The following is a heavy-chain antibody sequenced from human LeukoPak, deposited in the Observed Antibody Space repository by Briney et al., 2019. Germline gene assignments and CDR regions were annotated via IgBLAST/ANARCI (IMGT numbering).Heavy chain of an antibody. CDR3: ARGPRGGNGFSY. Sequence: GRSLRLSCAASGFTFSSDWMSSVRQPPGKGLEWVANIKQDGSERYYVDSVKGRFTISRENAKNSLYLQMSSLRAEDTAVYYCARGPRGGNGFSYWGQGTLVTVSS. D-gene: IGHD2-15*01. CDR1: GFTFSSDW. CDR2: IKQDGSER. V-gene: IGHV3-7*04. J-gene: IGHJ4*02.